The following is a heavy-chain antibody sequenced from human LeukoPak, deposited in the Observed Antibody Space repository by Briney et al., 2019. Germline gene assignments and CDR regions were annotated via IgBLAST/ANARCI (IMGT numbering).Heavy chain of an antibody. V-gene: IGHV3-23*01. Sequence: GGSLRLSCAASGFTFSSYAMSWVRQAPGKGLEWVSAISGSGGSTYYADSVKGRFTISRDNSKNTLYLQMNSLRAEDTAVYYCARTCSGGNCYSWGYFYNWGQGTLVTVSS. CDR3: ARTCSGGNCYSWGYFYN. CDR1: GFTFSSYA. J-gene: IGHJ4*02. D-gene: IGHD2-15*01. CDR2: ISGSGGST.